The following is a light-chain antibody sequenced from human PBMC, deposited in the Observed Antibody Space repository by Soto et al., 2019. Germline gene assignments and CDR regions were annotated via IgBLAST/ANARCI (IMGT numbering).Light chain of an antibody. CDR3: QQYNNWPPIYT. Sequence: EIVMTQSPATLSVSPGERATLSCRASQSVSSNLAWYQQKPGQAPRLLIYGASTRATGIPARFSGSGSGTEFTLTISSLQFEDFAVYYCQQYNNWPPIYTFGQGTQLEIK. J-gene: IGKJ2*01. V-gene: IGKV3-15*01. CDR2: GAS. CDR1: QSVSSN.